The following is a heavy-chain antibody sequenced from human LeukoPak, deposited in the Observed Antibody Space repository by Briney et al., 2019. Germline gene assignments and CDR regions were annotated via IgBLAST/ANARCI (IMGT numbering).Heavy chain of an antibody. J-gene: IGHJ4*02. V-gene: IGHV4-39*01. D-gene: IGHD6-13*01. Sequence: SETLSLTCTVPFGSISSSNYYWGWIRQPPGKGLEWIGSIYYSGSTYYNPSLKRRVTISVDTSKNQFSLKLSSVTAADTAVYYFARVRYSISWYYFDYWGQGTLVTVSS. CDR2: IYYSGST. CDR3: ARVRYSISWYYFDY. CDR1: FGSISSSNYY.